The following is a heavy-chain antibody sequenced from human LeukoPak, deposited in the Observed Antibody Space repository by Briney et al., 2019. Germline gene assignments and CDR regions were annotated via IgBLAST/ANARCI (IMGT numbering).Heavy chain of an antibody. Sequence: GGSLRLSCAASGFTFSSYGMHWVRQAPGKGLEWVAVISYDGSNKYYADSVKGRFTISRDNSKNTLYLQMNSLRAEDTAVYYCVKDLYSSSYSFDYWGQGTLVTVSS. V-gene: IGHV3-30*18. CDR1: GFTFSSYG. CDR2: ISYDGSNK. D-gene: IGHD6-13*01. J-gene: IGHJ4*02. CDR3: VKDLYSSSYSFDY.